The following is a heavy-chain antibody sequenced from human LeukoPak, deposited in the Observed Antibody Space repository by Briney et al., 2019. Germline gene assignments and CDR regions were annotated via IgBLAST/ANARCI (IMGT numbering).Heavy chain of an antibody. Sequence: SETLSLTCAVYGGSFSGYYWSWIRQPPGKGLEWIGEINHSGSTNYNPSLKGRVTISVDTSKNQFSLKLSSVTAADTAVYYCASSFTDYYDSSGQVSWGQGTLVTVSS. CDR3: ASSFTDYYDSSGQVS. J-gene: IGHJ4*02. D-gene: IGHD3-22*01. V-gene: IGHV4-34*01. CDR2: INHSGST. CDR1: GGSFSGYY.